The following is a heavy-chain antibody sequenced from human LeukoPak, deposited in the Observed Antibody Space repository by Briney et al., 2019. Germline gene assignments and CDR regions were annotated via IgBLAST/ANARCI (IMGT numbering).Heavy chain of an antibody. CDR3: ARQVDTAIGHPMDY. CDR1: GGSISSYY. V-gene: IGHV4-59*08. Sequence: SETLSLTCTVPGGSISSYYWSWIRQPPGKGLEWIGYIYYSGSTNYNPSLKSRVTISVDTSKNQFSLKLNSVTAADTAVYYCARQVDTAIGHPMDYWGQGTLVTVSS. D-gene: IGHD5-18*01. CDR2: IYYSGST. J-gene: IGHJ4*02.